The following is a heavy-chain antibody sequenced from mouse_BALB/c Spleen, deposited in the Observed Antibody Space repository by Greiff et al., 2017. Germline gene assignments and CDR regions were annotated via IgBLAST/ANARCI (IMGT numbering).Heavy chain of an antibody. CDR2: IDPFNGGT. D-gene: IGHD1-1*01. CDR1: GYSFTSYY. CDR3: ARSGYYGSREYFDY. Sequence: VQLKESGPELMKPGASVKISCKASGYSFTSYYMHWVKQSHGKSLEWIGYIDPFNGGTSYNQKFKGKATLTVDKSSSTAYMHLSSLTSEDSAVYYCARSGYYGSREYFDYWGQGTTLTVSS. V-gene: IGHV1S135*01. J-gene: IGHJ2*01.